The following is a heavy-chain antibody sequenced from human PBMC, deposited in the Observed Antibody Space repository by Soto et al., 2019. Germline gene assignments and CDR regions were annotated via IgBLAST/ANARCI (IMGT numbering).Heavy chain of an antibody. V-gene: IGHV3-33*01. D-gene: IGHD3-10*01. CDR3: ARGRLTYYYGSGSSGGLSY. CDR2: IWYDGSNK. J-gene: IGHJ4*02. CDR1: GFTFSSYG. Sequence: GGSLRLSCAASGFTFSSYGMHWVRQAPGKGLEWVAVIWYDGSNKYYADSVKGRFTISRDNSKNTLYLQMNSLRAEDTAVYYCARGRLTYYYGSGSSGGLSYWGQGTLVTVSS.